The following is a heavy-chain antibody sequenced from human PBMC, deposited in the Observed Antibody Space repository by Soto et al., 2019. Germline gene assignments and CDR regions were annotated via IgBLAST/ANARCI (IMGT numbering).Heavy chain of an antibody. CDR3: ARDPVGGNTIFGVHYYGMDV. CDR1: GFTFSSYG. D-gene: IGHD3-3*01. CDR2: IWYDGSNK. V-gene: IGHV3-33*01. Sequence: GGSLRLSCAASGFTFSSYGMHWVRQAPGKGLEWVAVIWYDGSNKYYADSVKGRFTISRDKSKNTLYLQMNSLRAEDTAVYYCARDPVGGNTIFGVHYYGMDVWGQGTTVTVSS. J-gene: IGHJ6*02.